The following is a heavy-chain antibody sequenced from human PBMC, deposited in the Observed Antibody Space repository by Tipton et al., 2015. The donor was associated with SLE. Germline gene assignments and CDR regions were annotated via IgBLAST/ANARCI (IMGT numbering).Heavy chain of an antibody. CDR3: ARASCDATSSDWYFNL. CDR2: IYHSGKT. V-gene: IGHV4-39*07. CDR1: GGSISSRFYS. D-gene: IGHD6-6*01. J-gene: IGHJ2*01. Sequence: TLSLTCNVCGGSISSRFYSWGWIRQPPGKGLEWIGSIYHSGKTYYRSSLKSRVALCLDTSKNHFSLKLTSLTAADTAVYYCARASCDATSSDWYFNLWGRGTLVTVSS.